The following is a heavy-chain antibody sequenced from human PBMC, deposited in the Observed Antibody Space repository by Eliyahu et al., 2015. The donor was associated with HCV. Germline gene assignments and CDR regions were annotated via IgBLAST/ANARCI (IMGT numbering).Heavy chain of an antibody. CDR1: XFTFSSYD. CDR2: IGTAGDT. V-gene: IGHV3-13*01. J-gene: IGHJ2*01. D-gene: IGHD5-12*01. Sequence: EVQLVESGGGLVQPGGSLRLSCAASXFTFSSYDMHWVRQATGKGLEWVSAIGTAGDTYYPGSVKGRXTISRENAKNSLYLQMNSLRAGDTAVYYCARDPYSGYDHWYFDLWGRGTLVTVSS. CDR3: ARDPYSGYDHWYFDL.